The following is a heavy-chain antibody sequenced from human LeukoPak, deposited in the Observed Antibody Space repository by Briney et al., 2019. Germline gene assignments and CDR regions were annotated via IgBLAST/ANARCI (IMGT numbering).Heavy chain of an antibody. J-gene: IGHJ5*02. V-gene: IGHV1-2*02. D-gene: IGHD2-2*02. Sequence: ASVKVSCKASGYTFTGYYMHWVRQAPGQGLEWMGWINPNSGGTNYAQKFQGRVTMTRDTSISTAYMELSRLRSDDTAVYYCARFRCSSTSCYTAEDNWFDPWGQGTLVTVSS. CDR1: GYTFTGYY. CDR3: ARFRCSSTSCYTAEDNWFDP. CDR2: INPNSGGT.